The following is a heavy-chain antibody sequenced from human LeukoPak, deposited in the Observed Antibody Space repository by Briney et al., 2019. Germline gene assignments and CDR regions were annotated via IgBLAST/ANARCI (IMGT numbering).Heavy chain of an antibody. J-gene: IGHJ4*02. CDR2: INPSGGST. V-gene: IGHV1-46*01. CDR1: GYTFTSYY. D-gene: IGHD3-22*01. Sequence: ASVKVSCKASGYTFTSYYMHWVRQAPGQGLEWMGIINPSGGSTSYAQKFQGRVTMTRDMSTSTVYMELSSLRSEDTAVYYCARSGSSYDGSQSWFDYWGQGTLVTVSS. CDR3: ARSGSSYDGSQSWFDY.